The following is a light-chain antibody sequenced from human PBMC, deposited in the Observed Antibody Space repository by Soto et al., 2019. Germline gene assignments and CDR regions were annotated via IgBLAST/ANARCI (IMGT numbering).Light chain of an antibody. CDR2: GAS. Sequence: EIVLTQSPGTLSLSPGQRATLSCRASESISRDYLAWYQQRLGQAPRLLIYGASSGATGIPDRFSGSGSGKDFTLTISRLEPEVFEIYYCQQYGGVPYTFGQGTKLEIK. V-gene: IGKV3-20*01. CDR3: QQYGGVPYT. J-gene: IGKJ2*01. CDR1: ESISRDY.